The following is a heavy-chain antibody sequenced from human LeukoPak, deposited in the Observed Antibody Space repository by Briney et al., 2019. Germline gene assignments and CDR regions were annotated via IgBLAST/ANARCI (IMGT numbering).Heavy chain of an antibody. CDR2: ITSSGITI. CDR1: GFTFRDYY. Sequence: GSLRLSCAASGFTFRDYYMSRIRQAPGKGLEWVSYITSSGITIYYADSVKGRFTISRDNAKNSLYLQTNSLRAEDTAVYYCARDRNYYDSSGYHRVDYWGQGTLVTVSS. V-gene: IGHV3-11*04. CDR3: ARDRNYYDSSGYHRVDY. J-gene: IGHJ4*02. D-gene: IGHD3-22*01.